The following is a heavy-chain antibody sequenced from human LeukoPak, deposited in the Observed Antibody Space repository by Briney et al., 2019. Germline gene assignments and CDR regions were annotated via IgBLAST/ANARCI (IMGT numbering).Heavy chain of an antibody. CDR1: GGSFSGYY. J-gene: IGHJ4*02. CDR2: INHSGST. Sequence: PSETLSLTCAVYGGSFSGYYWSWIRQPPGKGLEWIGEINHSGSTNYNPSLKSRVTISVDTSKNQFSLKLSSVTTADTAVYYCARGVVGATDYFDYWGQGTLVTVSS. D-gene: IGHD1-26*01. V-gene: IGHV4-34*01. CDR3: ARGVVGATDYFDY.